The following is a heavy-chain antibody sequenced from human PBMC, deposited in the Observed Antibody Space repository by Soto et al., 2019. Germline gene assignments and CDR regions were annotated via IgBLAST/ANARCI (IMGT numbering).Heavy chain of an antibody. J-gene: IGHJ4*02. D-gene: IGHD7-27*01. CDR1: GFTFSNYG. Sequence: GSLRLSCAASGFTFSNYGMHWVRQAPGKGLEWVAFIWYDGGNKYYAESVKGRFTISRDNSKNTLYLQMNSLRAEDTAVYYCARDGDVNTGFRKDYWGQGTLVTVSS. V-gene: IGHV3-30*02. CDR3: ARDGDVNTGFRKDY. CDR2: IWYDGGNK.